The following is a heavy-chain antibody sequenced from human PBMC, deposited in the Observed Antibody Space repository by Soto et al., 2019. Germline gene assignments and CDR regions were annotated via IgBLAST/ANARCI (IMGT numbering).Heavy chain of an antibody. J-gene: IGHJ4*02. Sequence: QVQLQESGPGLVKPSQTLSLTCTVSGASISGGDYYWTWIRQPPGKGLEWIGSTYYTGNTYSNPSLESRLSISVDPSNNQFALRLTSVTATDTAINYCARVTYDSSTYYLAYWGQGTLVTVSS. CDR3: ARVTYDSSTYYLAY. V-gene: IGHV4-30-4*01. CDR2: TYYTGNT. D-gene: IGHD3-22*01. CDR1: GASISGGDYY.